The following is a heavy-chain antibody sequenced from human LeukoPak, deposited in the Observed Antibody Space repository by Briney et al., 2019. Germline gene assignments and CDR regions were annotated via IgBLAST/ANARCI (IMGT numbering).Heavy chain of an antibody. V-gene: IGHV1-18*01. CDR3: ARPRVAGSFDY. Sequence: ASVKVSCKASGGTFSSYGISWVRQAPGQGLEWMGWISGYNGNTNYAQNLQGRVTMTTDTSTTTVYMELRSLRSDDTAVYYCARPRVAGSFDYWGQGTLVTVSS. CDR1: GGTFSSYG. D-gene: IGHD6-19*01. J-gene: IGHJ4*02. CDR2: ISGYNGNT.